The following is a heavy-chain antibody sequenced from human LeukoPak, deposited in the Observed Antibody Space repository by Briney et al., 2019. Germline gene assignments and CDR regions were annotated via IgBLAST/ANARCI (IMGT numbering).Heavy chain of an antibody. CDR2: INPNSGGT. J-gene: IGHJ6*02. D-gene: IGHD3-3*01. CDR1: GYTFTGYY. Sequence: ASVKVSCKASGYTFTGYYMHWVRQAPGQGLEWMGRINPNSGGTNYAQKFQGRVTMTRDTSISTAYMELSRLRSDDTAVYCCARDIRFLEWSILSYRDYGMDVWGQGTTVTVSS. V-gene: IGHV1-2*06. CDR3: ARDIRFLEWSILSYRDYGMDV.